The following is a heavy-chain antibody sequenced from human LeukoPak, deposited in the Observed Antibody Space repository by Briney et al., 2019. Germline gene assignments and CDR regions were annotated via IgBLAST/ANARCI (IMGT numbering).Heavy chain of an antibody. CDR2: IRSKAYGGTT. Sequence: PGGSLRLSCTVSGFTFGDYAMSWVRQAPGKGLEWVGFIRSKAYGGTTEYAASVKGRFTISRDDSKSIAYLQMNSLKTEDTAVYYCTRSDGARDGYNQEKNYWGQGTLVTVSS. J-gene: IGHJ4*02. D-gene: IGHD5-24*01. V-gene: IGHV3-49*04. CDR1: GFTFGDYA. CDR3: TRSDGARDGYNQEKNY.